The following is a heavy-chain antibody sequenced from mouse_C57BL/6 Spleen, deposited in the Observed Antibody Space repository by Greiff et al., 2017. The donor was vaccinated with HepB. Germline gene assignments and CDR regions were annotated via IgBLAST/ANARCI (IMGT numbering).Heavy chain of an antibody. Sequence: EVQLVESGGGLVQPGGSLKLSCSASGFTFSDYYMYWVRQTPETRLEWVAYISNGGGSTYYPDTVKGRFTISRDNAKNTLYLQMSRLNSEDTAMYYCARQGDDGMDYWGQGTSVTVSS. CDR1: GFTFSDYY. V-gene: IGHV5-12*01. J-gene: IGHJ4*01. CDR3: ARQGDDGMDY. D-gene: IGHD3-3*01. CDR2: ISNGGGST.